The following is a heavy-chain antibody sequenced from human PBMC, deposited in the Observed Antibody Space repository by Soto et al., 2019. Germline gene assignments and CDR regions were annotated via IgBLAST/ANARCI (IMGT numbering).Heavy chain of an antibody. CDR3: GGDGNRRDY. CDR1: GGTFSSYA. D-gene: IGHD2-15*01. Sequence: QVQLVQSGAEVKKPGSSVKVSCTASGGTFSSYAISWVRQAPGQGLEWMGGIIPLFGTANYAQKFQDRVTITADESTSTAYTELSSPRSEDTAGYYCGGDGNRRDYWGQGTLVTVSS. J-gene: IGHJ4*02. CDR2: IIPLFGTA. V-gene: IGHV1-69*01.